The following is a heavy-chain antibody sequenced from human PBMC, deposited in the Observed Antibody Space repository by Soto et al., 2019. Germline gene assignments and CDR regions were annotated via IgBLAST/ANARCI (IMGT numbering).Heavy chain of an antibody. CDR2: ISYDGSNK. CDR3: AKDVATQYHFDY. CDR1: GFTFSSYG. V-gene: IGHV3-30*18. J-gene: IGHJ4*02. Sequence: QVQRVESGGGVVQPGRSLRLSCAASGFTFSSYGMHWVRQAPGKGLEWVAVISYDGSNKYYADSVKGRFTISRDNSKNTLYLQMNSLRAEDTAAYYCAKDVATQYHFDYWGQGTLVTVSP. D-gene: IGHD5-12*01.